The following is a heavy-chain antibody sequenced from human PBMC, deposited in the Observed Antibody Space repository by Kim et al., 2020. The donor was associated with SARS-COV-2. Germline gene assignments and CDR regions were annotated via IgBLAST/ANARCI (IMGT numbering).Heavy chain of an antibody. V-gene: IGHV1-3*01. CDR3: ARSGYSSGWYWFDP. J-gene: IGHJ5*02. D-gene: IGHD6-19*01. Sequence: RKFQGRVTSTRDTSASTAYMELSSLRSEDTAVYYCARSGYSSGWYWFDPWGQGTLVTVSS.